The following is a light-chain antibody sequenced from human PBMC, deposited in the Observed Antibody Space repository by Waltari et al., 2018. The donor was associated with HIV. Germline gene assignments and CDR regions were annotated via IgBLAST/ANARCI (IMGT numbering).Light chain of an antibody. Sequence: QSVVTQSPSASGTPGQRVTISCSGSSSNIGSNNVFWYKHPPGTAPKLLIYRDNQRPSGVPDRISGSRSCTSASLAISGLRSEDEAVYYCVVWDDSLSGVVFGGGTSLTVL. J-gene: IGLJ2*01. CDR1: SSNIGSNN. CDR3: VVWDDSLSGVV. V-gene: IGLV1-47*01. CDR2: RDN.